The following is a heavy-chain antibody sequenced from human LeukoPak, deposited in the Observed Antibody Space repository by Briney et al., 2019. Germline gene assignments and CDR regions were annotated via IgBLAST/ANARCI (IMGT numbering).Heavy chain of an antibody. Sequence: SETLSLTCTVSGGSISSYYWSWIRQPPGKGLEWIGYIYYSGSTNYNPSLKSRVTISVDTSKNQFSLKLSSVTAADTAVYYCARAISAVSWFDPWGQGTLVTVSS. CDR3: ARAISAVSWFDP. J-gene: IGHJ5*02. CDR2: IYYSGST. D-gene: IGHD3-16*02. CDR1: GGSISSYY. V-gene: IGHV4-59*01.